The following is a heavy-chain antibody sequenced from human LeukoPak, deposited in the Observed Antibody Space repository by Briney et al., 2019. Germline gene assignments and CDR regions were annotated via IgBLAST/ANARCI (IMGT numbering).Heavy chain of an antibody. CDR2: IYYSGST. Sequence: SQTLSLTCTVSGGSISSGDYYWSWIRQPPGKGLEWIGYIYYSGSTYYDPSLKSRVTISVDTSKNQFSLKLSSVTAADTAVYYCARGGAYYYDSSGPHFDYWGQGTLVTVSS. V-gene: IGHV4-30-4*08. J-gene: IGHJ4*02. CDR1: GGSISSGDYY. CDR3: ARGGAYYYDSSGPHFDY. D-gene: IGHD3-22*01.